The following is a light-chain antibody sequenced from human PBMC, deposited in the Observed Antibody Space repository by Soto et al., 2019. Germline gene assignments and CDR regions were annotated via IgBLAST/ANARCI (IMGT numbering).Light chain of an antibody. Sequence: DIQMTQSPSSLSASVGDRVTITCRASQGIGNYLAWYQQKPGKVPKLLIYAASSLQSGVPSRFSGNGSGTEFTLTISSLQPDDFATYYCQQYNTYSTFGQGTRLEIK. CDR2: AAS. J-gene: IGKJ5*01. CDR3: QQYNTYST. CDR1: QGIGNY. V-gene: IGKV1-16*01.